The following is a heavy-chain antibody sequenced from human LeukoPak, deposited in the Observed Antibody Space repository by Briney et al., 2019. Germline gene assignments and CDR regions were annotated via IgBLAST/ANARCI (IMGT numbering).Heavy chain of an antibody. V-gene: IGHV1-2*02. CDR2: INPNSGGT. CDR3: TRGRGHDY. CDR1: GYTFTDFY. D-gene: IGHD3-10*01. Sequence: ASVKVSCKASGYTFTDFYIHWVRQAPGQGLEWMGWINPNSGGTNFAQNFQGRVTMTGDTSISTAYMELNSLRSDDTAVYFCTRGRGHDYWGQRTLVTVSS. J-gene: IGHJ4*02.